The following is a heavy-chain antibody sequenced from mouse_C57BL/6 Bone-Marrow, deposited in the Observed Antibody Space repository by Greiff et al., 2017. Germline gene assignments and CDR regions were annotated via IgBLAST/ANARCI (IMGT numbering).Heavy chain of an antibody. CDR1: GYTFTNYW. V-gene: IGHV1-63*01. CDR3: ARRTDYDRYCDV. CDR2: IYPGGGYT. D-gene: IGHD2-4*01. Sequence: VQLQQSGAELVRPGTSVKMSCKASGYTFTNYWIGWAKQRPGHGLEWIGDIYPGGGYTNYNEKFKGKATLTADKSSSTAYMQFSSLTSEDSAIYYCARRTDYDRYCDVWGTGTTVTVSS. J-gene: IGHJ1*03.